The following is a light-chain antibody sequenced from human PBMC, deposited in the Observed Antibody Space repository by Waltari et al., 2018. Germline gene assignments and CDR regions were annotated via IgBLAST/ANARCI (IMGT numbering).Light chain of an antibody. V-gene: IGKV3-11*01. J-gene: IGKJ4*01. CDR2: DAY. CDR1: QSVSSY. Sequence: ETVLTQSPATLSLSPGERATLSCRASQSVSSYLAWYHHKPGQAPPLLIYDAYNSATGIPARFSGSGSGTDFTLTISSLEPEDCAVYYCQQRSNWPPTFGGGTKVEIK. CDR3: QQRSNWPPT.